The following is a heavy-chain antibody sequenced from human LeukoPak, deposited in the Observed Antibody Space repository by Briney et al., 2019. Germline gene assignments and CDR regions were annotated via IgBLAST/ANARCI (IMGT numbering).Heavy chain of an antibody. CDR2: ISNDGSTK. Sequence: GGSLRLSCASSEITFSTSIMHWVRQAPGKGLEWVAVISNDGSTKIYADSVKGRFAISRDNSKNTLYLQMNSLRAEGTAVYYCAKSNYYGSGRPDYWGQGTLVTVSS. CDR3: AKSNYYGSGRPDY. V-gene: IGHV3-30*09. CDR1: EITFSTSI. J-gene: IGHJ4*02. D-gene: IGHD3-10*01.